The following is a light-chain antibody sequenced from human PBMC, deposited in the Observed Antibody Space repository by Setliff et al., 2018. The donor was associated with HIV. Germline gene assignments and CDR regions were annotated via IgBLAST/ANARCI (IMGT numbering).Light chain of an antibody. J-gene: IGLJ1*01. CDR2: DVT. CDR3: SSYTSTTFYV. V-gene: IGLV2-14*03. CDR1: SNDVGGYNY. Sequence: QSVLTQPASVSGSPGQSITISCTGASNDVGGYNYVSWYQQHPGKAPKLMIYDVTNRPSGVSNRFSGSKSGNTASLTISGLQAEDEADYYCSSYTSTTFYVFGSGTKV.